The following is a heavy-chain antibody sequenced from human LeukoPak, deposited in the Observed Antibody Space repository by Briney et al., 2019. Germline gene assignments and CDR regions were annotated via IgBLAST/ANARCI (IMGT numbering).Heavy chain of an antibody. D-gene: IGHD3-10*01. CDR3: ARVGAGKWYCDL. CDR1: EVPFSTYW. V-gene: IGHV3-74*01. J-gene: IGHJ2*01. Sequence: GGSLRLSCETSEVPFSTYWMHWVRKVPGKGLVWVARIISDGSRRSYADSLKGRFPISRDNPKNPLYLQMHSLRGEDTSLYYCARVGAGKWYCDLWGRGTLVTVSS. CDR2: IISDGSRR.